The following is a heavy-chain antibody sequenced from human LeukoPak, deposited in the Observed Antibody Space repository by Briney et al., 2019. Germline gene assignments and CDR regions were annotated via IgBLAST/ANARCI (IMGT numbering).Heavy chain of an antibody. Sequence: GGSLRLSCAASGFTFSSYGMSWVRQAPGKGLVWVSRLNADENSITYADSVRGRFTISRDNAKNTVHLQMNSLRVEDTAIYFCAGAYSAYDPFDYWGQGILVTVSS. CDR1: GFTFSSYG. CDR3: AGAYSAYDPFDY. CDR2: LNADENSI. V-gene: IGHV3-74*01. D-gene: IGHD5-12*01. J-gene: IGHJ4*02.